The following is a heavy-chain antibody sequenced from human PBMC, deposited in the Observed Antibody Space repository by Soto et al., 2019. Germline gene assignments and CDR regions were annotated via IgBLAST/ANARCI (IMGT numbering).Heavy chain of an antibody. CDR3: ARYCSGGSCYSATFDY. Sequence: PSYSLSLSCAACGGCTSSDYGSWTRQHPGKGLEWIGYIYYSGSTNYNPSLKSRVTISVDTSKNQFSLKLSSVTAADTAVYYCARYCSGGSCYSATFDYWGQGTLVTVSS. CDR2: IYYSGST. D-gene: IGHD2-15*01. J-gene: IGHJ4*02. CDR1: GGCTSSDY. V-gene: IGHV4-59*08.